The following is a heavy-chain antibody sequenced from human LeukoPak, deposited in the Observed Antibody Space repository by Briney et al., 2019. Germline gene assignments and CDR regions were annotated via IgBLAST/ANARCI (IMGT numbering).Heavy chain of an antibody. CDR2: IYYSGST. Sequence: PSETLSLTCAVYGGSFSGYYWSWIRQPPGKGLEWIGYIYYSGSTYYNPSLKSRVTISVDTSKNQFSLKLSSVTAADTAVYYCAGQLWLSRGSFDYWGQGTLVTVSS. D-gene: IGHD3-10*01. CDR1: GGSFSGYY. J-gene: IGHJ4*02. CDR3: AGQLWLSRGSFDY. V-gene: IGHV4-59*06.